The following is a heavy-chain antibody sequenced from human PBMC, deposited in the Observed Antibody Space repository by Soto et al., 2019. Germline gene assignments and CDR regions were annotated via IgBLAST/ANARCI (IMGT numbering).Heavy chain of an antibody. CDR3: ARGAADTAMVDS. Sequence: LSLTCTVSGGSISSGGYYWSWIRQHPGKGLEWIGYIYYSGSTYYNPSLKSRVTISVDTSKNQFSLKLSSVTAADTAVYYCARGAADTAMVDSWGQATLVTVSS. J-gene: IGHJ4*02. CDR1: GGSISSGGYY. CDR2: IYYSGST. V-gene: IGHV4-31*03. D-gene: IGHD5-18*01.